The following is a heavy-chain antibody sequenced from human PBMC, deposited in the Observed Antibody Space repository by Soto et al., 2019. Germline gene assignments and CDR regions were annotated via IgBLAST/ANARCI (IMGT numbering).Heavy chain of an antibody. CDR1: GYTFTSYG. CDR2: ISAYNGNT. V-gene: IGHV1-18*01. Sequence: ASVKVSCKASGYTFTSYGISWVRQAPGQGLEWMGWISAYNGNTNYAQKLQGRVTMTTDTSTSTAHMQLRSLRSDDTAVYYCARDRARFRVSSASFDYWGQGAMVTVSS. CDR3: ARDRARFRVSSASFDY. J-gene: IGHJ4*02. D-gene: IGHD3-10*01.